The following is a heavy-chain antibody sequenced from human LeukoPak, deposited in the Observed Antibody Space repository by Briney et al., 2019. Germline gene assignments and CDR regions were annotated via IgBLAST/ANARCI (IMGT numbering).Heavy chain of an antibody. D-gene: IGHD3-10*01. J-gene: IGHJ6*03. CDR2: ISGSGGST. CDR1: GFTFSNYV. V-gene: IGHV3-23*01. Sequence: GGSLRLSCAASGFTFSNYVMSWVRQAPGKGLEWVSGISGSGGSTYYADSVKGRFTVSRDNSKNTLYLQMNSLRAEDTAVYYCASGSGSYRTPYYYMDVWGTGTTVTVSS. CDR3: ASGSGSYRTPYYYMDV.